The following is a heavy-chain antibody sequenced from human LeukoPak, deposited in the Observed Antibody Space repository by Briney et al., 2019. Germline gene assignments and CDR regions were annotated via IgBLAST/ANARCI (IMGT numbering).Heavy chain of an antibody. D-gene: IGHD3-10*01. CDR2: ISGCGGST. CDR1: GFTLSSYP. Sequence: GGSLTLSCAASGFTLSSYPMSWVRQATGEGLEWVSAISGCGGSTYYALSVEGRFTLPRDNSNTTLYLQMNSLRAEDTAVYYWAKGCGVRGVYYGMDVWGKGTTVTVSS. CDR3: AKGCGVRGVYYGMDV. J-gene: IGHJ6*04. V-gene: IGHV3-23*01.